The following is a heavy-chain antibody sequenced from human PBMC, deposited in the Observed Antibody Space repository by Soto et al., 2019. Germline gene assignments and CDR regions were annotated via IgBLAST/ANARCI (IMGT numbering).Heavy chain of an antibody. CDR2: ISYDGSNK. J-gene: IGHJ6*02. CDR1: GFTFSSYA. V-gene: IGHV3-30-3*01. CDR3: ARVGGCSGGSCSSSQYYYYGMDV. D-gene: IGHD2-15*01. Sequence: QVQLVESGGGVVQPGRSLRLSCAASGFTFSSYAMHWVRQAPGKGLEWVAVISYDGSNKYYADSVKGRFTISRDNSKNTLYLQMNSLRAEDTAVYYCARVGGCSGGSCSSSQYYYYGMDVWGQGTTVTVSS.